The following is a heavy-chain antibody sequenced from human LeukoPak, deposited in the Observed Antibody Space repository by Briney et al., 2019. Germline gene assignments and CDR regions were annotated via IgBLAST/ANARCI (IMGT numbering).Heavy chain of an antibody. Sequence: GASVEVSCKASGYTFTGYYLHWVRQAPGQGFEWMGWIHPNSGDTNYAQKFQGRVTMTRDTSISTAYMELSSLRSDDTAVYYCARLAAVPGWGQGTLVTVSS. V-gene: IGHV1-2*02. CDR3: ARLAAVPG. D-gene: IGHD6-19*01. CDR1: GYTFTGYY. CDR2: IHPNSGDT. J-gene: IGHJ1*01.